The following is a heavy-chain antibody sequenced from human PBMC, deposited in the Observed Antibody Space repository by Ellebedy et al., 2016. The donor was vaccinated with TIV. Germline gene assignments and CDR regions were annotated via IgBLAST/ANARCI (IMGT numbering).Heavy chain of an antibody. CDR2: INHSGST. J-gene: IGHJ4*02. D-gene: IGHD3-3*01. CDR1: GGSFSAYY. V-gene: IGHV4-34*01. CDR3: ARCSIWSGLDY. Sequence: MPSETLSLTCAVYGGSFSAYYWSWIRQPPGKGLEWIGEINHSGSTNYNPSLKSRVTISVDTSKNQFSLKLSSVTAADTAVYYCARCSIWSGLDYWGQGTLVTVSS.